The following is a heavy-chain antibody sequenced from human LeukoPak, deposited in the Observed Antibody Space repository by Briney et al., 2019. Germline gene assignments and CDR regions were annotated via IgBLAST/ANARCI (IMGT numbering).Heavy chain of an antibody. CDR3: ARDRKFWSYLEGAFDI. CDR2: IYTSGST. V-gene: IGHV4-61*02. J-gene: IGHJ3*02. CDR1: GGSLSSGSYY. Sequence: SETLSLTCTVSGGSLSSGSYYWSWIRQPAGKGLEWIGRIYTSGSTNYNPSLKSRVTISVDTSKNQFSLKLSSVTAADTAVYYCARDRKFWSYLEGAFDIWGQGTMVTVSS. D-gene: IGHD1-26*01.